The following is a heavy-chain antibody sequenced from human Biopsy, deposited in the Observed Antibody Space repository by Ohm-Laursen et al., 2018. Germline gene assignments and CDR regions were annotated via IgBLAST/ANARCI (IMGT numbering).Heavy chain of an antibody. V-gene: IGHV1-24*01. CDR1: GYTLTELS. CDR2: FDREERKT. CDR3: ATGPYYDTRFYYNVRPFDP. Sequence: SSVKVSCKVSGYTLTELSIHWVRQTGGKGLEWMGGFDREERKTVYAEKFQGRVTMTEDTSTDTVYMEVTSLRSDDTAVYYCATGPYYDTRFYYNVRPFDPWGQGTLVGVSS. D-gene: IGHD3-10*01. J-gene: IGHJ5*02.